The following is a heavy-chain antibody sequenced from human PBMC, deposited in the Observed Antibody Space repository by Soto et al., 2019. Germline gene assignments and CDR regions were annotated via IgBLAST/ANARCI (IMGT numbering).Heavy chain of an antibody. J-gene: IGHJ6*03. V-gene: IGHV5-51*01. Sequence: GESLKISCKGSGYSFTSYWIGWVRQMPGKGLEWMGIIYPGDSDTRYSPSFQGQVTISADKSISTAYLQWSSLKASDTAMYYCARHRYCSSTSCYDWDYYYYYMDVWGKGTTVTVSS. CDR2: IYPGDSDT. CDR3: ARHRYCSSTSCYDWDYYYYYMDV. CDR1: GYSFTSYW. D-gene: IGHD2-2*01.